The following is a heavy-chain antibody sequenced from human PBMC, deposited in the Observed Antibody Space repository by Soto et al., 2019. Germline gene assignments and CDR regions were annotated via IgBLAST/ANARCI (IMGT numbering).Heavy chain of an antibody. D-gene: IGHD3-10*01. V-gene: IGHV1-69*13. Sequence: SVKVSCKASGGTFSSYAISWVRQAPGQGLEWMGGIIPIFGTANYAQKFQGRVTITADESTSTAYMELSSLRSEDTAVYYCARGGTMVRGVINTWGPGTLVTVSS. J-gene: IGHJ5*02. CDR3: ARGGTMVRGVINT. CDR2: IIPIFGTA. CDR1: GGTFSSYA.